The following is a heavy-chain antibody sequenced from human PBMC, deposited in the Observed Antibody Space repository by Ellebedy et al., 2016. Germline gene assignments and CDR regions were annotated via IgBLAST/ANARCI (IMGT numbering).Heavy chain of an antibody. CDR2: ISAYNGNT. CDR3: ARDDYGDYAFSY. V-gene: IGHV1-18*01. J-gene: IGHJ4*02. Sequence: ASVKVSXKASSYTFTSYGISWVRQAPGQGLEWMGWISAYNGNTNYAQKLQGRVTMTTDTSTSTAYMELRSLRSDDTAVYYCARDDYGDYAFSYWGQGTLVTVSS. CDR1: SYTFTSYG. D-gene: IGHD4-17*01.